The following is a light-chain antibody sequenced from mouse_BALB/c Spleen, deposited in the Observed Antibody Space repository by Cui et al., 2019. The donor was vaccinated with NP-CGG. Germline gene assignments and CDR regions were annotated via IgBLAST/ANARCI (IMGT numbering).Light chain of an antibody. CDR1: TGAVTTSNY. CDR2: GTN. CDR3: ALWYSNHWV. Sequence: QAVVTQESVLTTSPDETVTLTCRSSTGAVTTSNYANWVQEKPDHLFTGLIGGTNNRVPGVPARFSGSLIGDKAALTITGAQTEDEAIYFCALWYSNHWVFGGGTKLTVL. J-gene: IGLJ1*01. V-gene: IGLV1*01.